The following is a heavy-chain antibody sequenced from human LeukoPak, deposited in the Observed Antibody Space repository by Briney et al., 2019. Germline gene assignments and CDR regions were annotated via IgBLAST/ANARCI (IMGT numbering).Heavy chain of an antibody. CDR2: ISGDGGST. D-gene: IGHD3-22*01. CDR3: AKDSSGFDDAFDI. V-gene: IGHV3-43*02. Sequence: PGGSLGLSCAASGFTFDDYAMHWVRQAPGKGLEWVSLISGDGGSTYYADSVKGRFTISRDNSKNSLYLQMNSLRTEGTALYYCAKDSSGFDDAFDIWGQGTMVTVSS. J-gene: IGHJ3*02. CDR1: GFTFDDYA.